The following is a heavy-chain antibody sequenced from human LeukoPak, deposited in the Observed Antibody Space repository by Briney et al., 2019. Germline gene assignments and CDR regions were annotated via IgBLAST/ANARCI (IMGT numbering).Heavy chain of an antibody. Sequence: GASVKVSCKASGYTFTSYGISWVRQAPGQGLEWMGWISTYYDNTKYAQNFQGRVTMTTDTSTSTAYMELRSLRSDDTAVYYCARGSPPRRNYDSRGYYSYYFDYWGQGTLVTVSS. CDR3: ARGSPPRRNYDSRGYYSYYFDY. D-gene: IGHD3-22*01. CDR2: ISTYYDNT. V-gene: IGHV1-18*01. J-gene: IGHJ4*02. CDR1: GYTFTSYG.